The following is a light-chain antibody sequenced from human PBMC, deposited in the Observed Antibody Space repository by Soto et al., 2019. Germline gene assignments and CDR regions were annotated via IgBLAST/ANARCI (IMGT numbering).Light chain of an antibody. Sequence: DIQMDQSPSSLSASLGDRVTITCRASQSVNRFLNWYQQHPGRALKVLIYVASTLKSGVPPRSVGNGSGTEFTLTISTLQPEDFATYFCQQTYRPSYTFAQGTRLEIK. CDR2: VAS. CDR1: QSVNRF. V-gene: IGKV1-39*01. CDR3: QQTYRPSYT. J-gene: IGKJ2*01.